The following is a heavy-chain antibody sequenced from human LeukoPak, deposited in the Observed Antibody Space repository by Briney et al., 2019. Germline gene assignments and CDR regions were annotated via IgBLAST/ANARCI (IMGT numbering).Heavy chain of an antibody. Sequence: ASVKVSCKASGYTFTSYYMHWVRQAPGQGLGWMGIINPSGGSTSYAQKFQGRVTMTRDTSTSTVYMELSSLRSEDTAVYYCATGPYYYDSSGYWGGAFDIWGQGTMVTVSS. V-gene: IGHV1-46*01. CDR1: GYTFTSYY. J-gene: IGHJ3*02. CDR3: ATGPYYYDSSGYWGGAFDI. CDR2: INPSGGST. D-gene: IGHD3-22*01.